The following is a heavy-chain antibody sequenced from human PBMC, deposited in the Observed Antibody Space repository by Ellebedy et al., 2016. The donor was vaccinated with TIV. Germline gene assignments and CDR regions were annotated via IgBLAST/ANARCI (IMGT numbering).Heavy chain of an antibody. J-gene: IGHJ4*02. CDR1: GFSFSVYY. V-gene: IGHV3-7*03. D-gene: IGHD2-15*01. CDR2: INKDGSSR. CDR3: AKDNRYCNGGYCNWGFFDS. Sequence: GGSLRLXCAASGFSFSVYYMMWVRQAPGKGLEWVANINKDGSSRGYADSVKGRFTISRDNAKNSLSLQMNSLRSEDTAFYYCAKDNRYCNGGYCNWGFFDSWGQGTLVTVSS.